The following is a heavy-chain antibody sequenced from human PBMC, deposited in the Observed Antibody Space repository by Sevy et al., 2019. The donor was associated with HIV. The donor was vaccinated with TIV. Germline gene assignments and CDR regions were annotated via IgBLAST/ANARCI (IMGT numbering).Heavy chain of an antibody. J-gene: IGHJ6*02. CDR2: IYYTRST. Sequence: SETLSLTCNVSGDSISGYYWSWIRQPPGKGLEWIGYIYYTRSTNYNPSLKSRVTISKDTSKNQVSLKLGSGIVADTAVYYCARGRPDYYYGMDVWGQGTTVTVSS. CDR1: GDSISGYY. CDR3: ARGRPDYYYGMDV. V-gene: IGHV4-59*01.